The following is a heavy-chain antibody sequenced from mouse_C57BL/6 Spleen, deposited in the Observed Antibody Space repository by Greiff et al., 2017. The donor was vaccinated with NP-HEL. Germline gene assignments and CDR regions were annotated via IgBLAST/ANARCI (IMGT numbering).Heavy chain of an antibody. J-gene: IGHJ4*01. CDR1: GYTFTDYY. V-gene: IGHV1-76*01. CDR3: ASPYAMDY. Sequence: VQLQQSGAELVRPGASVKLSCKASGYTFTDYYINWVKQRPGQGLEWIARIYPGSGNTYYNEKFKGKATLTAEKSSSTAYMQLSSLTSEDSAVYFCASPYAMDYWGQGTSVTVSS. CDR2: IYPGSGNT.